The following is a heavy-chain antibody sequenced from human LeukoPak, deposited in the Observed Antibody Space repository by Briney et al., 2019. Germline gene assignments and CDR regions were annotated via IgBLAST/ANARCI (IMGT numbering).Heavy chain of an antibody. Sequence: GGSLRLSCAASGFTFDDYGMSWVRQAPGKGLEWVSGINWNGGSTGYADSVKGRFTISRDNAKNSLYLQMNSLRAEYTALYYCARGNDYSNYVLYYYYMDVWGKGTTVTVSS. D-gene: IGHD4-11*01. J-gene: IGHJ6*03. CDR3: ARGNDYSNYVLYYYYMDV. CDR2: INWNGGST. CDR1: GFTFDDYG. V-gene: IGHV3-20*04.